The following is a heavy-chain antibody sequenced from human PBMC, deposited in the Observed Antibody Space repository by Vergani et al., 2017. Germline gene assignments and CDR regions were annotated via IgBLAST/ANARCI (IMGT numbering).Heavy chain of an antibody. V-gene: IGHV1-46*01. Sequence: QVQLVQSGAEVKKPGASVKVSCKASGYTFTSYYMHWVRQAPGQGLEWMGIINPSGGSTSYAQKFQGRVTMTRDTSTSTVYMELRSLRSEDTAVYYCARDRGSGSYRGWIDPWGQGTLVTVSS. CDR1: GYTFTSYY. J-gene: IGHJ5*02. CDR3: ARDRGSGSYRGWIDP. D-gene: IGHD3-10*01. CDR2: INPSGGST.